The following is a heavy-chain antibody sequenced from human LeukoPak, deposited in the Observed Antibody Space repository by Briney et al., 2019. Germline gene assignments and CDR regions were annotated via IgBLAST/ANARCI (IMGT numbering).Heavy chain of an antibody. Sequence: ASVKVSCKASGYTFPGYYMHWVRQAPGQGLEWMGWINPNSGGTNYAQKFQGRITMTRDTSISTAYMELSRLRSDDTAVYYCAREHSSSSGKVFDYWGQGTLVTVSS. J-gene: IGHJ4*02. V-gene: IGHV1-2*02. CDR2: INPNSGGT. CDR1: GYTFPGYY. D-gene: IGHD6-6*01. CDR3: AREHSSSSGKVFDY.